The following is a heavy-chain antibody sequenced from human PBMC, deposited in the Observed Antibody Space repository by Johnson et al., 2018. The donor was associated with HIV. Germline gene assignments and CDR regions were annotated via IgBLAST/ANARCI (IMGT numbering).Heavy chain of an antibody. CDR1: GFTFSSYA. CDR3: ARDRTDSGYGKIAFDI. Sequence: QVQLVESGGGVVQPGRSLRLSCAASGFTFSSYAMHWVRQAPGKGLEWVAVISYDGSNKYYADSVKGRFTISRDNSKNTLYLQMNSLRAEDTAVYYCARDRTDSGYGKIAFDIWGQGTMVTVSS. J-gene: IGHJ3*02. V-gene: IGHV3-30-3*01. CDR2: ISYDGSNK. D-gene: IGHD5-12*01.